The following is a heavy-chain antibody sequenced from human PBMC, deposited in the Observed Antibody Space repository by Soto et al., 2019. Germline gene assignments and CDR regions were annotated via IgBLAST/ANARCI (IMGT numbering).Heavy chain of an antibody. J-gene: IGHJ4*02. CDR1: GYTFTDYA. V-gene: IGHV1-3*04. CDR3: EKGHHIWKTDY. CDR2: ISTGNGNT. Sequence: ASVXVSCKASGYTFTDYAMHWVRQAPGQRLEWMGWISTGNGNTKYSQKFQGRVTITRDTSATTAYMELSSLRSEDTAVYYSEKGHHIWKTDYWGQGTLVTVSS. D-gene: IGHD1-1*01.